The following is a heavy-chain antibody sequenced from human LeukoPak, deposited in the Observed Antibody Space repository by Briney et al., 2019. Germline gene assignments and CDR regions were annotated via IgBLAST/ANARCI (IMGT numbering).Heavy chain of an antibody. V-gene: IGHV4-34*01. CDR3: ARGQNDY. Sequence: PSETLSLTRAVYGGSFSGYYWSWIRQPPGKGLEWIGEINHNGITNYNPSLESRVTISVDTSKNQFSLNLSSVTAADTAVYYCARGQNDYWGQGTLVTVSS. CDR2: INHNGIT. J-gene: IGHJ4*02. CDR1: GGSFSGYY.